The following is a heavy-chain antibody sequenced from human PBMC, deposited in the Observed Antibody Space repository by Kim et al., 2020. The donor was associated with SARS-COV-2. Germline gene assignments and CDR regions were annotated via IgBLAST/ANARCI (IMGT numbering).Heavy chain of an antibody. CDR1: AGSISIGGYY. CDR3: AKTYGGTNWFDP. J-gene: IGHJ5*02. V-gene: IGHV4-31*03. D-gene: IGHD5-12*01. Sequence: SETLSLTCTVSAGSISIGGYYWIWLRQHPGEGLEWIGQIYYSGTTYYNPSLRSRVNISVDTSKNQASLKVDSVTAADTAVYYCAKTYGGTNWFDPWGQGIRVTVSS. CDR2: IYYSGTT.